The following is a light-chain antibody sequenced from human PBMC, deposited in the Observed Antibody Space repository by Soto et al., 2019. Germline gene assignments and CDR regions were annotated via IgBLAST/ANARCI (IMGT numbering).Light chain of an antibody. Sequence: QSALNQPASVSGSPGQSITISCTGTSSDVGGYNSVSWYQQHPGQAPKVIIYDVSNRPSGVSDRFAGSKSGNTASLTISGLQAEDEADYYCSSHSTSSTPRVFGGGTKLTVL. CDR2: DVS. V-gene: IGLV2-14*01. CDR3: SSHSTSSTPRV. CDR1: SSDVGGYNS. J-gene: IGLJ2*01.